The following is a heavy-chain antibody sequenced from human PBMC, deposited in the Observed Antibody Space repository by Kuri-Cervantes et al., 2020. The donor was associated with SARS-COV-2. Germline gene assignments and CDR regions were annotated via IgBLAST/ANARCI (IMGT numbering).Heavy chain of an antibody. J-gene: IGHJ6*03. Sequence: SETLSLTCTVSGGSISSYYWSWIRQPAGKGLEWIGRIYTSGSTNYNPSLKSRVTMSVDTSKNQFSLKLSSVTAADTAVYYCARVNTSGSYMSDYYYYYMDVWGKGTTVTVSS. CDR1: GGSISSYY. V-gene: IGHV4-4*07. CDR3: ARVNTSGSYMSDYYYYYMDV. CDR2: IYTSGST. D-gene: IGHD1-26*01.